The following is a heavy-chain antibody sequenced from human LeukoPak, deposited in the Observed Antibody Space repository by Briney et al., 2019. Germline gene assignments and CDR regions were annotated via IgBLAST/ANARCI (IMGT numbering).Heavy chain of an antibody. CDR2: MSTSGSI. CDR1: GFTLSIYT. V-gene: IGHV3-48*02. Sequence: GGSLRLSCAASGFTLSIYTMNWVRQAPGKGLEWVSYMSTSGSISYADSVKGRFTISRDNAKNSLYLQMNSLRDEDTAVYYCARGSSVVALDWGQGTLVTVSS. J-gene: IGHJ4*02. CDR3: ARGSSVVALD. D-gene: IGHD2-15*01.